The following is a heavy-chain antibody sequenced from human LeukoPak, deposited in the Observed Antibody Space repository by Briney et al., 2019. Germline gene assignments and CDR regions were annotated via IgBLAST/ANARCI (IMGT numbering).Heavy chain of an antibody. V-gene: IGHV4-59*01. J-gene: IGHJ3*02. CDR1: GDSISGYY. CDR3: ARDSGSQRAFDI. D-gene: IGHD1-26*01. CDR2: IYSSGST. Sequence: SETLSLTCTVSGDSISGYYWSWIRQPPGKGLEWIGFIYSSGSTNYNPSLRSRVTISVDTSKNQFSLKLRSVIAADTAVYYCARDSGSQRAFDIWGQGTMVTVSS.